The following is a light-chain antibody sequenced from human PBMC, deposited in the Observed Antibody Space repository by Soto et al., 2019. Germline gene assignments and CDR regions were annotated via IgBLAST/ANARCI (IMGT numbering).Light chain of an antibody. CDR3: QQYSNWPSWT. J-gene: IGKJ1*01. CDR2: GAS. CDR1: QSVSSL. Sequence: EKVMPQSPATLSMSPGERATLSCMASQSVSSLLAWYQQKPGQAPRLLIYGASTRATGIPARFSGSGSGTEFTLTISSLQSEDFAVYYCQQYSNWPSWTFGQGTKVDIK. V-gene: IGKV3-15*01.